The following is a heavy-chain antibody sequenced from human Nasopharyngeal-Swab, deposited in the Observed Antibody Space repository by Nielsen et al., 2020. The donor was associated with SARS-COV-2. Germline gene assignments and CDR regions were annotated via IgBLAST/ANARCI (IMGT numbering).Heavy chain of an antibody. Sequence: GESLKISCAASGFTFSSYGMHWVRQAPGKGLEWVAVISYDGSNKYYADSVKGRFTISGDNSKNTLYLQMNSLRAEDTAVYYCAKALAAMDDYYYYGMDVWGQGTTVTVSS. V-gene: IGHV3-30*18. CDR2: ISYDGSNK. D-gene: IGHD5-18*01. J-gene: IGHJ6*02. CDR3: AKALAAMDDYYYYGMDV. CDR1: GFTFSSYG.